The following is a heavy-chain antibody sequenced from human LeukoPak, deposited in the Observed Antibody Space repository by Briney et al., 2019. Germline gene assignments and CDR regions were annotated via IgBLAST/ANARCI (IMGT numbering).Heavy chain of an antibody. J-gene: IGHJ5*02. CDR3: ARGVIIRGRLDP. CDR1: GFIFRNYW. D-gene: IGHD3-16*02. CDR2: IKEDGSEK. V-gene: IGHV3-7*01. Sequence: GGSLRLSCAASGFIFRNYWMSWVRQAPGKGLEWVANIKEDGSEKYYVASVKGRFTISRDNAKNSLYLQMSSLRAEDTAVYYCARGVIIRGRLDPWGQGTLVTVSS.